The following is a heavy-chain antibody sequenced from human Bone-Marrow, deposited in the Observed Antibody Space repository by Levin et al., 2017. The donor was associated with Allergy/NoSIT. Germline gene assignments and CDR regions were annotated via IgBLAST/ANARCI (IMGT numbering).Heavy chain of an antibody. D-gene: IGHD1-26*01. V-gene: IGHV3-9*01. Sequence: SLKISCAASGFTFDRCAMHWVRQAPGKGLEWVSGINWNSANINYADSVKGRFSISRDNAKNSLYLQMNSLRPEDTAFYYCAKHREGYYFDYWGQGTLVTVSS. J-gene: IGHJ4*02. CDR3: AKHREGYYFDY. CDR2: INWNSANI. CDR1: GFTFDRCA.